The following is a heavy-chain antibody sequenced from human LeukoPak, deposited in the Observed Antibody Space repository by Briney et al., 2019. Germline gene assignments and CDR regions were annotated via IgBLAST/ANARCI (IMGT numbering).Heavy chain of an antibody. Sequence: SVKVSCKASGGTFSSYAISWVRQAPGQGLEWMGGIIPIFGTVNYAQKFQGRVTITADESTSTAYMELSSLRSEDTAVYYCARGQHCSSTSCYEGGLDYYYYYGMDVWGKGTTVTVSS. CDR3: ARGQHCSSTSCYEGGLDYYYYYGMDV. D-gene: IGHD2-2*01. CDR2: IIPIFGTV. CDR1: GGTFSSYA. V-gene: IGHV1-69*13. J-gene: IGHJ6*04.